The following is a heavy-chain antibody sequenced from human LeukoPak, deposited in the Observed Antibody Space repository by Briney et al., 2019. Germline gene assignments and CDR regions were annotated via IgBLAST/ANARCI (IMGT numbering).Heavy chain of an antibody. Sequence: ASVKVSCKASGYTFTGYYMHWVRQAPGQGLEWMGWINPNSGGRNYAQKFQGRLTMTRDTSISTAYMELSRLRSDDTAVYYCARAAGGIRGYSYGTYFDYWGQGTLVTVSS. D-gene: IGHD5-18*01. CDR1: GYTFTGYY. J-gene: IGHJ4*02. V-gene: IGHV1-2*02. CDR3: ARAAGGIRGYSYGTYFDY. CDR2: INPNSGGR.